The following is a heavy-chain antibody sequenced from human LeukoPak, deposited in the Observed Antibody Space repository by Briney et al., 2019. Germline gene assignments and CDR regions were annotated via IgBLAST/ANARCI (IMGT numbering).Heavy chain of an antibody. V-gene: IGHV3-53*01. CDR3: ARGPLTNNWFDP. CDR2: IYSGGST. Sequence: GGSLRLSCAASGFTVSSNYMSWVRQAPGKGPVWVSVIYSGGSTYYADSVKSRFTISRDNSKNTLYLQMNSLRAEDTAVYYCARGPLTNNWFDPWGQGTLVTVSS. D-gene: IGHD3-3*01. J-gene: IGHJ5*02. CDR1: GFTVSSNY.